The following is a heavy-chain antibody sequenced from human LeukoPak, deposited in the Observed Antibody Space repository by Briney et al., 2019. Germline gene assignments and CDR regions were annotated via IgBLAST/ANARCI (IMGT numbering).Heavy chain of an antibody. CDR2: IYYSDSGSA. V-gene: IGHV4-59*12. CDR3: ARDTVVPAVFYYMDV. Sequence: LETLSLTCTVSGGSISSYYWSWIRQPPGRGLERIGYIYYSDSGSATYNPSLKSRVTISVDTSKNQLSLTLSSVTAADTAVYYCARDTVVPAVFYYMDVWGKGTTVTVSS. J-gene: IGHJ6*03. D-gene: IGHD2-2*01. CDR1: GGSISSYY.